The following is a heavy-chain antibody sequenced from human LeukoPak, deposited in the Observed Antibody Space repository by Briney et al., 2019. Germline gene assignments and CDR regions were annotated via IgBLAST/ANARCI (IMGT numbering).Heavy chain of an antibody. CDR2: IYHSGST. D-gene: IGHD5-12*01. CDR1: GGSISSGGYS. V-gene: IGHV4-30-2*01. Sequence: SETLSLTCAVSGGSISSGGYSWSWIRQPPGKGLEWIGYIYHSGSTYYNPSLKSRVTISVDTSKNQFSLTLSSVTAADTAVYYCATLSEASGYSLNWGQGTLVTVSS. J-gene: IGHJ4*02. CDR3: ATLSEASGYSLN.